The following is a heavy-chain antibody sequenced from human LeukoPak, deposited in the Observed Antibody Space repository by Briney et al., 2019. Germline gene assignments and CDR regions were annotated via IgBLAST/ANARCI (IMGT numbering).Heavy chain of an antibody. V-gene: IGHV3-74*01. CDR2: ISSDGSNT. D-gene: IGHD4-17*01. CDR1: GFTFNRYW. CDR3: VSRNYGSSPFDY. Sequence: GSLRLSCAASGFTFNRYWMHWVRHAPGKGLVWVSRISSDGSNTNYADSVKGRFTISRDNAENTLYLQVDSLTAEDTAVYYCVSRNYGSSPFDYWGQGTLVTVSS. J-gene: IGHJ4*02.